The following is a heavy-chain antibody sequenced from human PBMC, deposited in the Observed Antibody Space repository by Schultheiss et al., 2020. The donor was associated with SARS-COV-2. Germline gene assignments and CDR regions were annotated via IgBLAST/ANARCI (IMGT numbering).Heavy chain of an antibody. J-gene: IGHJ6*02. CDR2: IYHSGST. CDR3: ARDGVLRYFDWSRNYYGMDV. D-gene: IGHD3-9*01. Sequence: SETLSLTCTVSGGSISSGGYYWSWIRQPPGKGLEWIGEIYHSGSTNYNPSLKSRVTISVDTSKNQFSLKLSSVTAADTAVYYCARDGVLRYFDWSRNYYGMDVWGQGTTVTVSS. CDR1: GGSISSGGYY. V-gene: IGHV4-31*03.